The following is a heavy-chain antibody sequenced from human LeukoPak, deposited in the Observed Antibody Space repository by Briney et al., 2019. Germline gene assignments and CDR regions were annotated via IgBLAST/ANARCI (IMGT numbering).Heavy chain of an antibody. CDR2: IKSDGSRT. D-gene: IGHD3-3*01. V-gene: IGHV3-74*01. CDR1: GFTFSNYW. Sequence: GGSLRLSCAASGFTFSNYWMHWVRQAPGKGLVWVSRIKSDGSRTDYADSVKGRFTISRDNSKNTLYLQMNSLRGEDTAVYYCAKDRPTGFSEWHQPDYWGQGTLVTVSS. CDR3: AKDRPTGFSEWHQPDY. J-gene: IGHJ4*02.